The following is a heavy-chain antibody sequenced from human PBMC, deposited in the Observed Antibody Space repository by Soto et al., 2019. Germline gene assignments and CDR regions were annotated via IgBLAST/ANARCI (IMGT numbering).Heavy chain of an antibody. J-gene: IGHJ4*02. CDR3: ASGLMIYCSSTSCYTPNFDY. CDR1: GGTFSSYA. CDR2: IIPIFGTA. V-gene: IGHV1-69*06. Sequence: SVKVSCKASGGTFSSYAISWVRQAPGQGLEWMGGIIPIFGTANYAQKFQGRVTITADKSTSTAYMELSSLRSEDTAVYYCASGLMIYCSSTSCYTPNFDYWGQGTLVTV. D-gene: IGHD2-2*02.